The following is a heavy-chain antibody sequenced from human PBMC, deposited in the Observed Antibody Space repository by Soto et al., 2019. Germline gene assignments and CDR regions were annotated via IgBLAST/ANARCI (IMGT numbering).Heavy chain of an antibody. CDR1: GGSISSGDYY. CDR3: ARDLTYSSSAVGYYYYGMDV. CDR2: IYYSGST. J-gene: IGHJ6*02. Sequence: PSETLSLTCTVSGGSISSGDYYWSWIRQPPGKGLEWIGYIYYSGSTYYNPSLKSRVTISVDTSKNQFSLKLSSVTAADTAVYYCARDLTYSSSAVGYYYYGMDVWGQGTTVTVSS. V-gene: IGHV4-30-4*01. D-gene: IGHD6-6*01.